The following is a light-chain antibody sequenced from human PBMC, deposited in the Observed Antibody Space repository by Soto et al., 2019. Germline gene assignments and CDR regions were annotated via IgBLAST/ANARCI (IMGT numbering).Light chain of an antibody. J-gene: IGKJ2*01. Sequence: EIVLTQSPATLSLSPGERATLSCRASQSVSSYLAWYQQKPGQAPRLLIYDASNRATCIPARFSGSGSGTDFTLTLSSLEPEDFAVYYCHQRSNWPPYTFGHGTKLEIK. CDR3: HQRSNWPPYT. CDR1: QSVSSY. CDR2: DAS. V-gene: IGKV3-11*01.